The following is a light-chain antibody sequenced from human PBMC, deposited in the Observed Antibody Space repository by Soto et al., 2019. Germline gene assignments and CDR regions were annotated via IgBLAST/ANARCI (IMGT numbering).Light chain of an antibody. J-gene: IGKJ2*03. CDR1: QVVGTN. CDR3: QHYNNWPPYS. V-gene: IGKV3-15*01. CDR2: GTS. Sequence: ETEMTQYPDTLSVSPGESATLACRASQVVGTNLAWFHQKPGYTPRLVLLGTSKMATGIPARCSGSGSTRHFTHTISSFQSEDFAFYYSQHYNNWPPYSLGQGTKVDIK.